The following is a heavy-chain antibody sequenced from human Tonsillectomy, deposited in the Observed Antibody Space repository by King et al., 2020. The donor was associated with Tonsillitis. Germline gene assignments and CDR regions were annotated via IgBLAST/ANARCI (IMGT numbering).Heavy chain of an antibody. V-gene: IGHV3-23*04. CDR2: ISGSGGST. Sequence: VQLVESGGGLVQPGGSLRLSSAASGFTFSSYAMSWVRQAPGKGLEWVSAISGSGGSTYYADSVKGRFTTSRDNSKNTLCLQMNSLRAEDTAVYYCAKDVRSGYDFWGLGDSYFDLWGRGTLVTVSS. CDR1: GFTFSSYA. D-gene: IGHD5-12*01. J-gene: IGHJ2*01. CDR3: AKDVRSGYDFWGLGDSYFDL.